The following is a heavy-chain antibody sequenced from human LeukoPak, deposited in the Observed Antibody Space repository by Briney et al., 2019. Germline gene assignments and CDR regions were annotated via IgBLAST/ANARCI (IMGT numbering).Heavy chain of an antibody. CDR3: AMSCLGARWFDP. D-gene: IGHD1-26*01. J-gene: IGHJ5*02. Sequence: EASVTVSCKASGYTFTGYYMHWVRQAPGQGLEWMGWINPNSGGTNYAQKFQGWVTMTRDTSISTAYMELSRLRSDDTAVYYCAMSCLGARWFDPWGQGTLVTVSS. V-gene: IGHV1-2*04. CDR2: INPNSGGT. CDR1: GYTFTGYY.